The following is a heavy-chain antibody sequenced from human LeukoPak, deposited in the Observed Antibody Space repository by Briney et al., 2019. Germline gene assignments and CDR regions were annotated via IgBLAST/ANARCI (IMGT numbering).Heavy chain of an antibody. V-gene: IGHV4-59*01. D-gene: IGHD3-16*01. CDR3: ARDRALGSGKYYFDY. CDR1: GGSLHNYY. Sequence: SETLSLTCTVSGGSLHNYYWSRIRQPPGKGLEWIGYIDYSGSTNYNPSLKSRVTISVDTSQNQFSLKLSSVTAADTAVYYCARDRALGSGKYYFDYWGQGTLVTVSA. J-gene: IGHJ4*02. CDR2: IDYSGST.